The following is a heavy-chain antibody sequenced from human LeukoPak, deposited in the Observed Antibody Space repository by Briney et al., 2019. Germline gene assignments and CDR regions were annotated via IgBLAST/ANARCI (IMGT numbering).Heavy chain of an antibody. CDR3: ARETPDSSGWD. CDR2: IKQDGSKK. Sequence: GGSLGLSCAAAVFTFRNNCMSWVRQAAGKGLEWVANIKQDGSKKNYVNSVKGRFTISRDNAKNSLSLQMNSLRAEDTAVYYCARETPDSSGWDWGQGTLVIVSS. V-gene: IGHV3-7*01. CDR1: VFTFRNNC. D-gene: IGHD6-19*01. J-gene: IGHJ4*02.